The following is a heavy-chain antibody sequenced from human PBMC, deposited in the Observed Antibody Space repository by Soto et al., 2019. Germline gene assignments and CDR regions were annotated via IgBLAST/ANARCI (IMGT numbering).Heavy chain of an antibody. V-gene: IGHV3-23*01. J-gene: IGHJ3*02. CDR2: ISGSGGST. CDR1: GFTFSGYA. D-gene: IGHD3-10*01. CDR3: AKAILVTMVRGVPDQPYDAFDI. Sequence: GGSLRLSCAASGFTFSGYAMSWVRQAPGKGLEWVSAISGSGGSTYYADSVKGRFTISRDNSKNTLYLQMNSLRAEDTAVYYCAKAILVTMVRGVPDQPYDAFDIWGQGTMVTVSS.